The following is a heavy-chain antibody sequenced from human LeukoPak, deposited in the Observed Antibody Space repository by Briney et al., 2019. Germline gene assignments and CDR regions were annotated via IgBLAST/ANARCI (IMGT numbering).Heavy chain of an antibody. J-gene: IGHJ4*02. V-gene: IGHV7-4-1*02. CDR3: ARDWRLFDF. CDR1: GYTFTNYA. CDR2: INTMIGNS. Sequence: ASVKVSCKASGYTFTNYAINWVRQAPGQGLEWVGWINTMIGNSTYAQGFTGRFVFSLDTSVSTAYLQISSLKAEDTAVYYCARDWRLFDFWGQGTLVTVSS.